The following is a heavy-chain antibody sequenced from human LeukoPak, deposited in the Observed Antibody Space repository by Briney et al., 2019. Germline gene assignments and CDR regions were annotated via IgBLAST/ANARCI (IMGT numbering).Heavy chain of an antibody. CDR3: ATADWESFYFDS. Sequence: PSETLSLTCTVSGGSVSRGGYYWNWIRQHPGKGLEWIGFTSYSEGTYYNPSLMSRITISVDRSQNQFSLKIRDVTATDTAVYFCATADWESFYFDSWGQGVLVAVSS. CDR1: GGSVSRGGYY. CDR2: TSYSEGT. J-gene: IGHJ4*02. V-gene: IGHV4-31*03. D-gene: IGHD1-26*01.